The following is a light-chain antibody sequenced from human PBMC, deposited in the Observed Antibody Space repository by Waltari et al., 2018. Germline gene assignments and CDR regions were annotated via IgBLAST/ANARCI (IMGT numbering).Light chain of an antibody. CDR2: RAS. V-gene: IGKV1-5*03. Sequence: DIQMTQSPSTLSASVGDRVTITCRASQIITNWLAWYKQKPGKAPKLLIYRASNLESGVPSRFSGSGSGTEFTLTISSLQPDDFATYYCQQYDNYWTFGQGTKVEIK. CDR3: QQYDNYWT. CDR1: QIITNW. J-gene: IGKJ1*01.